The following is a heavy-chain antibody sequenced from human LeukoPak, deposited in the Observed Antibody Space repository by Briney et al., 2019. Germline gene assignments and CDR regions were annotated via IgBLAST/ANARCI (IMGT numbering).Heavy chain of an antibody. CDR1: GFTFRIFS. CDR2: ISSTGSTI. D-gene: IGHD2-2*01. CDR3: ASETPVPGLYYFDY. Sequence: GGSLRLSCAASGFTFRIFSIDWVRQAPGKGLEWVAYISSTGSTIYYADSVKGRFIISRDNAKKSLYLQMNSLRAEDTALYHCASETPVPGLYYFDYWGQGTLVTVSS. V-gene: IGHV3-48*01. J-gene: IGHJ4*02.